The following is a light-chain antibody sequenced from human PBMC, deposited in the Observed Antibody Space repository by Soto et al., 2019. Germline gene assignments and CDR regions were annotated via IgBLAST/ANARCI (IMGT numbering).Light chain of an antibody. J-gene: IGKJ1*01. CDR2: DAS. Sequence: IVLTQSPGTLSLSPGERATLSCRASQSVSSSYLAWYQQKPGQAPRLLIYDASTRATGIPARFSGSGSGTDFTLTISSLEPEDFAVYYCQQRSNWPRTFGQGTKVDIK. CDR3: QQRSNWPRT. CDR1: QSVSSSY. V-gene: IGKV3D-20*02.